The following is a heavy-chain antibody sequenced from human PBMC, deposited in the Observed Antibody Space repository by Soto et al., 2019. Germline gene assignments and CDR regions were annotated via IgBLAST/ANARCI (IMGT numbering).Heavy chain of an antibody. V-gene: IGHV3-48*02. D-gene: IGHD3-3*01. J-gene: IGHJ4*02. CDR2: ITNGGTTI. CDR1: GFTFSSYS. CDR3: ATPVVRFLEWTTDY. Sequence: GGSLRLSCAASGFTFSSYSMNWVRQAPGKGLEWISYITNGGTTIYYADSVKGRFTISRDNAKDSLYLHMNSLRDDDTAVYYCATPVVRFLEWTTDYWGQGTLVTVSS.